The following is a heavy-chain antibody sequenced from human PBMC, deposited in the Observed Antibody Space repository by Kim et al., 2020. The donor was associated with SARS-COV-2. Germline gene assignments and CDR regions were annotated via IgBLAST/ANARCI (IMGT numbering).Heavy chain of an antibody. V-gene: IGHV3-21*01. D-gene: IGHD3-22*01. Sequence: GGSLRLSCAASGFTFSSYSMNWVRQAPGKGLEWVSSISSSSSYIYYADSVKGRFTISRDNAKNSLYLQMNSLRAEDTAVYYCARDLVGYDSSGYLSFYYMDVWGKGTTVTVSS. CDR3: ARDLVGYDSSGYLSFYYMDV. J-gene: IGHJ6*03. CDR1: GFTFSSYS. CDR2: ISSSSSYI.